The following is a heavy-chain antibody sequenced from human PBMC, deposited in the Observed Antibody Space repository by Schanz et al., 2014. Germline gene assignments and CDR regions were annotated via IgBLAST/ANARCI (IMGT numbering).Heavy chain of an antibody. CDR1: GFTFSSYD. V-gene: IGHV3-33*06. CDR3: AKVRYSSGWRGDYFDE. Sequence: QVQLVESGGGVVQPGRSLRLSCAASGFTFSSYDVFWVRQAPGKGLEWVAILWHDGSKKYYADSVKGRFTISRDNSKNTLYLQMNSLRAEDTAVYYCAKVRYSSGWRGDYFDEWGQGTLVTVAS. D-gene: IGHD6-25*01. J-gene: IGHJ4*02. CDR2: LWHDGSKK.